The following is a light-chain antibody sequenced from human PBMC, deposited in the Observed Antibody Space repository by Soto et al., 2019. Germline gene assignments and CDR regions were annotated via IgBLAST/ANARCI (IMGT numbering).Light chain of an antibody. CDR3: ISYTGSSTSYV. Sequence: QSALTQPASVSGSLGQSITISCTGTTRDIAGYNYVAWYQQFPGKTPKILIYGVSNRPSGVSSRFSGSKSGNTASLTISGLQAEDEADYYCISYTGSSTSYVFGSGTKVTVL. CDR2: GVS. CDR1: TRDIAGYNY. J-gene: IGLJ1*01. V-gene: IGLV2-14*01.